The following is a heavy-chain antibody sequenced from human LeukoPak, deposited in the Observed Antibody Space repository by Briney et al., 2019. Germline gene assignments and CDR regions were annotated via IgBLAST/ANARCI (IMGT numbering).Heavy chain of an antibody. CDR1: GGTFSSYA. CDR3: ARDGFGVAPQDAFDI. V-gene: IGHV1-69*13. Sequence: ASVKVSCKASGGTFSSYAISWVRQAPGQGLEWMGGIIPIFGTANYAQKFQGRVTITADESTSTAYMELSSLRSEDTAVYYCARDGFGVAPQDAFDIWGQGTMVTVSS. D-gene: IGHD3-3*01. J-gene: IGHJ3*02. CDR2: IIPIFGTA.